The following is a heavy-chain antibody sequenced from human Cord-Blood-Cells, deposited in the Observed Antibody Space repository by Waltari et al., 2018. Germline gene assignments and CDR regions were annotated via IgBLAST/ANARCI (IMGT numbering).Heavy chain of an antibody. CDR1: GGTFSSYA. CDR2: IIPIFGTA. V-gene: IGHV1-69*01. J-gene: IGHJ6*03. CDR3: AGPTTVTSDYYYYMDV. Sequence: QVQLVQSGAEVKKPGSSVKVSCKASGGTFSSYAITWVRQAPGQGLEWMGGIIPIFGTANYAQKFQGRVTITADESTSTAYMELSSLRSEDTAVYYCAGPTTVTSDYYYYMDVWGKGTTVTVSS. D-gene: IGHD4-4*01.